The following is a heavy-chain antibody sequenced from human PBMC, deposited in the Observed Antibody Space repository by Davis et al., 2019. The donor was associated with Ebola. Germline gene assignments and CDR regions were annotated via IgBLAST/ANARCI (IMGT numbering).Heavy chain of an antibody. CDR2: IIPIFGTA. Sequence: KISCKGSGYSFTSYWISWVRQAPGQGLEWMGGIIPIFGTANYAQKFQGRVTITADESTSTAYMELSSLRSEDTAVYYCARDRPYDSSGYYFDYWGQGTLVTVSS. CDR1: GYSFTSYW. CDR3: ARDRPYDSSGYYFDY. D-gene: IGHD3-22*01. V-gene: IGHV1-69*01. J-gene: IGHJ4*02.